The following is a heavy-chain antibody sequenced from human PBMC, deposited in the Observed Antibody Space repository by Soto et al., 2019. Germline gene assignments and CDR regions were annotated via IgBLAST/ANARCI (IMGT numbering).Heavy chain of an antibody. V-gene: IGHV3-48*03. CDR3: AREAVAGSDAFDI. J-gene: IGHJ3*02. CDR1: GFTFSSHE. CDR2: ISSSASSI. D-gene: IGHD6-19*01. Sequence: GGSLRLSCAASGFTFSSHEMNWVRQAPGKGLEWVSYISSSASSIYYADSVKGRFTISRDNAKNSLSLQMNSLRAEDTAVYYCAREAVAGSDAFDIWGQGTMVTVSS.